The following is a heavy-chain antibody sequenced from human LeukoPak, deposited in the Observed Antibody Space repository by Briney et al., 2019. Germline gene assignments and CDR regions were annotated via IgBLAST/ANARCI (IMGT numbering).Heavy chain of an antibody. Sequence: GGSLRLSCAASGFIFDDYTMHWVRQAPGKGLEWVSLITWDGSDTYYADSVKGRFTISRDNAKNSLYLQMNSLRAEDTAVYYCARDLRYYDILTGRRNWFDPWGQGTLVTVSS. CDR1: GFIFDDYT. D-gene: IGHD3-9*01. CDR2: ITWDGSDT. CDR3: ARDLRYYDILTGRRNWFDP. V-gene: IGHV3-43*01. J-gene: IGHJ5*02.